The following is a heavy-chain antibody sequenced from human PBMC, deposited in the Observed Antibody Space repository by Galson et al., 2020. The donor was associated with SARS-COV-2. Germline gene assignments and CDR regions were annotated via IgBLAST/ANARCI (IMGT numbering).Heavy chain of an antibody. CDR2: FDPEDGET. D-gene: IGHD3-3*01. CDR1: GYTLTELS. J-gene: IGHJ4*02. Sequence: ASVTVSCKVSGYTLTELSMHWVRQTPGKGLEWMGGFDPEDGETIYAQKFQGRVTMTEDTSTDTAYMELSSLRSEAPAVYYCATYFAIFGVVILRYWGQGTLVTVSS. V-gene: IGHV1-24*01. CDR3: ATYFAIFGVVILRY.